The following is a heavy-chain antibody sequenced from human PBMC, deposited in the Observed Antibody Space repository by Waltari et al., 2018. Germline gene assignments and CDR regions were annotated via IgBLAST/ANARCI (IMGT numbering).Heavy chain of an antibody. CDR3: ARGDGYCSSTSCYTSRYYYGMDV. D-gene: IGHD2-2*02. CDR2: ISAYSGNT. CDR1: GYTFTTYG. J-gene: IGHJ6*02. V-gene: IGHV1-18*01. Sequence: QVHLVQSGAEVKKPGASVKVSCKASGYTFTTYGIIWVRQAPGQGLEWMGWISAYSGNTNYAQMFQGRVTMTTDTSTTTAYMELRSLRSDDTAVYYCARGDGYCSSTSCYTSRYYYGMDVWGQGTTVTVSS.